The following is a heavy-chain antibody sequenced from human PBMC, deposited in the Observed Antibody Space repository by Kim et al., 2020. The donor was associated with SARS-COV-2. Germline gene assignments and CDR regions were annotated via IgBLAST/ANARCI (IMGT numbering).Heavy chain of an antibody. D-gene: IGHD3-22*01. J-gene: IGHJ4*02. V-gene: IGHV4-59*01. Sequence: SLKSRVTVSVDTSKNQFSLKLSSVTAADTAVYYCARYARSGYCVGCYFDYWGQGTLVTVSS. CDR3: ARYARSGYCVGCYFDY.